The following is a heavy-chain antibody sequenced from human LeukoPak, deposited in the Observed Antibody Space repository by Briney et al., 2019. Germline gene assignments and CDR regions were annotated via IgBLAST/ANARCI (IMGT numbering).Heavy chain of an antibody. CDR3: AKDWSYGYYPTPYYFDY. Sequence: GGSLRLSCVASGFIVSNNYMSWVRQAPGKGLEWVSVLYNAGSTYYADSVKGRFTISRDNSKNTLYLQMNSLRAEDTAVYYCAKDWSYGYYPTPYYFDYWGQGTLVTVSS. V-gene: IGHV3-53*01. CDR2: LYNAGST. J-gene: IGHJ4*02. CDR1: GFIVSNNY. D-gene: IGHD5-18*01.